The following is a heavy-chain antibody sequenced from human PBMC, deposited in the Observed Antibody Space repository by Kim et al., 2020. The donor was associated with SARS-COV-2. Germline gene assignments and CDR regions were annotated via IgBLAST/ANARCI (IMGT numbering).Heavy chain of an antibody. D-gene: IGHD3-10*01. CDR1: GGSFSGYY. J-gene: IGHJ6*02. CDR2: INHSGST. CDR3: ARGPPILPWFGYYYGMDV. V-gene: IGHV4-34*01. Sequence: SETLSLTCAVYGGSFSGYYWSWIRQPPGKGLEWIGEINHSGSTNYNPSLKSRVTISVDTPTNQFSLKLSSVTAADTAVYYCARGPPILPWFGYYYGMDVWGRGTTVTVSS.